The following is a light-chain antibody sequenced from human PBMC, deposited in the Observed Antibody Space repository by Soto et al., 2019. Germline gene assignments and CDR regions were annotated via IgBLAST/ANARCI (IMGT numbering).Light chain of an antibody. J-gene: IGKJ2*01. CDR1: QTINTY. CDR3: QESNRSPRT. Sequence: DIQMTQSPSSLSASVGDRVTITCRASQTINTYLNWYQQKPGKAPKLLIYAASSLQSGVPSRFSGSGSGTDFTLNISSVQPEDFATYYCQESNRSPRTFGQGTKLEI. CDR2: AAS. V-gene: IGKV1-39*01.